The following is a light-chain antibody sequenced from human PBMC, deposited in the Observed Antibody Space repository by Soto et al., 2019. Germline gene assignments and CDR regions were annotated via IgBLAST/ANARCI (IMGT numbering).Light chain of an antibody. V-gene: IGKV3-20*01. CDR2: GAS. CDR3: QEYIQWPPGM. Sequence: EIVLTQSPGTLSLSPGERATLSCRASQSVSSSYLAWYQQSPGQAPRLLVYGASSRATGIPDRFSGSGSGTEFTLTISSLQSEDFAVYYCQEYIQWPPGMFGPGTTVDIK. J-gene: IGKJ1*01. CDR1: QSVSSSY.